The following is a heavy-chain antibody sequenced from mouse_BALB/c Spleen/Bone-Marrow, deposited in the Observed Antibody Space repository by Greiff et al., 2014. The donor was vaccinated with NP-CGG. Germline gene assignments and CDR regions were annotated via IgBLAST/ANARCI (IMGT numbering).Heavy chain of an antibody. CDR1: GYTFASYV. J-gene: IGHJ1*01. Sequence: EVKPQESGPEPVKPGASVKMSCKASGYTFASYVIHWVKQKPGQGLEWIGYINPYNDGTKYNEKFKGKATLTSDKSSSTAYMELSSLTSEDSAVYYCARGGYYGTSLYWYFDVWGAGTTVTVSS. CDR3: ARGGYYGTSLYWYFDV. D-gene: IGHD1-1*01. V-gene: IGHV1-14*01. CDR2: INPYNDGT.